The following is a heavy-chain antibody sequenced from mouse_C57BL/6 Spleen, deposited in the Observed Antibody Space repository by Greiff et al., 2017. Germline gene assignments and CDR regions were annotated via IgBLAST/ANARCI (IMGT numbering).Heavy chain of an antibody. D-gene: IGHD1-1*01. CDR2: INYDGSST. J-gene: IGHJ2*01. CDR3: ARDIYYYDSSYFDY. Sequence: EVMLVESEGGLVQPGSSMKLSCTASGFTFSDYYMAWVRQVPEKGLEWVANINYDGSSTYYLDSLKSRFIISRDNAKNILYLQMSSLKSEDTATYYCARDIYYYDSSYFDYWGQGTTLTVSS. CDR1: GFTFSDYY. V-gene: IGHV5-16*01.